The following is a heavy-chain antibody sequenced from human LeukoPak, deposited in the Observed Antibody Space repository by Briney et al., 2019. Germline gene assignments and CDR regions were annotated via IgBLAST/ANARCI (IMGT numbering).Heavy chain of an antibody. CDR1: GFTFSSYW. V-gene: IGHV3-74*01. CDR2: INSDGSST. J-gene: IGHJ4*02. Sequence: GGSLRLSCAASGFTFSSYWMHWVRQAPGKGLVWVSRINSDGSSTSYADSVKGRFTISRDNSKNTLYLQMNSLRAEDTAVYYCAKDLGGWHTNYFDYWGQGTLVTVSS. CDR3: AKDLGGWHTNYFDY. D-gene: IGHD4-23*01.